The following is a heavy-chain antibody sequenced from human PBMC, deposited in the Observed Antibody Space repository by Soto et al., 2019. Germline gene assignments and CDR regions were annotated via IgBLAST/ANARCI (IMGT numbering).Heavy chain of an antibody. V-gene: IGHV4-39*01. J-gene: IGHJ4*02. D-gene: IGHD1-26*01. CDR3: ATTGSYLSQIDY. Sequence: SETLSLTCTVSGGSISNNRFFWGWIRQPPGKGLEWIGSIYYTGRTSYNPSLTGRVTISVDTSESQFSLKLSSVTAADTAVYYCATTGSYLSQIDYWGQGTXVTVSS. CDR1: GGSISNNRFF. CDR2: IYYTGRT.